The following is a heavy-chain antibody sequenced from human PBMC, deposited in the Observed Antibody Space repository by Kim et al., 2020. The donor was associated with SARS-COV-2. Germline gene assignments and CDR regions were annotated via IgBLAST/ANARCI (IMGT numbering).Heavy chain of an antibody. J-gene: IGHJ6*02. CDR1: GGSISSSSYY. D-gene: IGHD2-8*02. Sequence: SETLSLTCTVSGGSISSSSYYWGWIRQPPGKGLEWIGSIYYSGSTYYNPSLKSRVTISVDTSKNQFSLKLSSVTAADTAVYYCARPCSTGGVCYTPDVWGQGTTVTVSS. CDR3: ARPCSTGGVCYTPDV. CDR2: IYYSGST. V-gene: IGHV4-39*01.